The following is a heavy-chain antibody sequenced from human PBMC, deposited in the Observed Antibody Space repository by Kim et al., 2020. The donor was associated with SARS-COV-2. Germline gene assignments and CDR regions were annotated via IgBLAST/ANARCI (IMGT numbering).Heavy chain of an antibody. CDR1: GFTFGDYA. J-gene: IGHJ4*02. CDR2: IRSKAYGGTT. Sequence: GGSLRLSCTASGFTFGDYAMSWVRQAPGKGLEWVGFIRSKAYGGTTEYAASVKGRFTISRDDSKSIAYLQMNSLKTEDTAVYYCTRGPNTDPAWGQGTLVTVSS. D-gene: IGHD2-2*02. V-gene: IGHV3-49*04. CDR3: TRGPNTDPA.